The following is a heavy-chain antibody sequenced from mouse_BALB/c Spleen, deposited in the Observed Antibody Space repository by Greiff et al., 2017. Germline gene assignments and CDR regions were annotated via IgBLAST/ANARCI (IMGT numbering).Heavy chain of an antibody. Sequence: EVKLQESGPGLVKPSQSLSLTCSVTGYSITSGYYWNWIRQFPGNKLEWMGYISYDGSNNYNPSLKNRISITRDTSKNQFFLKLNSVTTEDTATYYCAGAYYGKGAMDYWGQGTSVTVSS. V-gene: IGHV3-6*02. CDR3: AGAYYGKGAMDY. CDR1: GYSITSGYY. J-gene: IGHJ4*01. CDR2: ISYDGSN. D-gene: IGHD2-10*01.